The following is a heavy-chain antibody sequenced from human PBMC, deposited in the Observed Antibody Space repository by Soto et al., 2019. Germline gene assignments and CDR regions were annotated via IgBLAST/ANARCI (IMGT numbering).Heavy chain of an antibody. Sequence: EVQLVESGGDLVQPGGSLRLSCAASGFSVSSNYMRWVRQAPGKGLEWVSVIYSGGSTYYADSVKGRFTISSDNSKNTLYLQINSLRVEDTSVYYCVGHDWFHPWGQGTLVTVSS. J-gene: IGHJ5*02. CDR1: GFSVSSNY. CDR2: IYSGGST. CDR3: VGHDWFHP. V-gene: IGHV3-66*01. D-gene: IGHD3-10*01.